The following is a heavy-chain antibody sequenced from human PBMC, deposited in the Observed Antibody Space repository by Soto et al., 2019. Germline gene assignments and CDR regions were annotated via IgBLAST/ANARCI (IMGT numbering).Heavy chain of an antibody. CDR3: ARDKDYGDDLEYFQH. V-gene: IGHV1-69*04. CDR1: GGTFSSYT. D-gene: IGHD4-17*01. CDR2: IIPILGIA. Sequence: SVKVSCKASGGTFSSYTISWVRQAPGQGLEWMGRIIPILGIANYAQKFQGRVTITADKSTSTAYMELSSLRSEDTAVYYCARDKDYGDDLEYFQHWGQGTLVTVSS. J-gene: IGHJ1*01.